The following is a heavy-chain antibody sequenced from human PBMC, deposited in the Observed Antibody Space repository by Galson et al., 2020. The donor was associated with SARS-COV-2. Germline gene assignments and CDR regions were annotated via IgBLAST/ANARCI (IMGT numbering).Heavy chain of an antibody. D-gene: IGHD2-2*01. CDR3: ARSASGIVVVPAADYYYYYGMDV. V-gene: IGHV4-61*02. CDR2: IYTSGST. CDR1: AGSISSGSYS. J-gene: IGHJ6*02. Sequence: SETLSLHCTVSAGSISSGSYSWSWIRQPAGQGLEWIARIYTSGSTNYHPSLKSRLTIPVDTSKNQFSLKLSSVTAADTAVYYCARSASGIVVVPAADYYYYYGMDVWGQGTTVTVSS.